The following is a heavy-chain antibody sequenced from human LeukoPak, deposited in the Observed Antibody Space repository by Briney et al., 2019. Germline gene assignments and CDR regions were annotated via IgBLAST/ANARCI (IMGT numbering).Heavy chain of an antibody. CDR2: IIPIFGTA. J-gene: IGHJ3*02. CDR1: GGTFSSYA. D-gene: IGHD1-7*01. V-gene: IGHV1-69*06. Sequence: ASVKVSCKASGGTFSSYAISWVRQAPGQGLEWMGGIIPIFGTANYAQKFQGRVTITADKSTSTAYMELSSLRSEDTAVYYCTTATQLELLFVARVVAFDIWGQGTMVTVSS. CDR3: TTATQLELLFVARVVAFDI.